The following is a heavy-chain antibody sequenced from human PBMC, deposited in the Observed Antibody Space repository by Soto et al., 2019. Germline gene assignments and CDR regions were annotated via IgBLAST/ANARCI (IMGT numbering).Heavy chain of an antibody. CDR1: GGSFSGYY. CDR2: INHSGST. Sequence: SETLSLTCAVYGGSFSGYYWSWIRPPPGNGLEWIGEINHSGSTNYNPSLKSRVTISVDTSKNQFSLKLSSVTAADTAVYYCARGLMGLELRNYYYYGMDVWGQGTTVPVS. V-gene: IGHV4-34*01. D-gene: IGHD1-7*01. J-gene: IGHJ6*02. CDR3: ARGLMGLELRNYYYYGMDV.